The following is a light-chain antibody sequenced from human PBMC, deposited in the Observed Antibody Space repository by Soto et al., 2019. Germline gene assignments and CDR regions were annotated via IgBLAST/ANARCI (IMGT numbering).Light chain of an antibody. CDR2: GAS. V-gene: IGKV3-20*01. J-gene: IGKJ2*01. Sequence: IVLTQSPGTLSLSPGERATLSCRASQSVSSSYLAWYQQKPGQAPRLLSYGASSRDTGVPDRVSGSGSGTDFALTISRLEPEALAVYYCQQYGSSPMYTFGQGTKLEIK. CDR3: QQYGSSPMYT. CDR1: QSVSSSY.